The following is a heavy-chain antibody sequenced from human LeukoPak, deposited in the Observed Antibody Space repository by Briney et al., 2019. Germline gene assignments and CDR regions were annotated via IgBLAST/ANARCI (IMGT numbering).Heavy chain of an antibody. CDR2: IKQDGSEK. V-gene: IGHV3-7*01. CDR3: ARSEPKNIAVVGSRPYYYYMNV. J-gene: IGHJ6*03. Sequence: GGSLRLSCAASGFTFSSYWMSWVRQAPGKGLEWVANIKQDGSEKYYVDSVKGRFTISRDNAKNSLYLQMNSLRAEDTAVYYCARSEPKNIAVVGSRPYYYYMNVWGKGTTVTVSS. CDR1: GFTFSSYW. D-gene: IGHD6-19*01.